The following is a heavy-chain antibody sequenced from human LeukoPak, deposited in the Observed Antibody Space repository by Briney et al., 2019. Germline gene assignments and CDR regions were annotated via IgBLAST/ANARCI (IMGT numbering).Heavy chain of an antibody. CDR3: AKDRSSASLYYFDY. V-gene: IGHV3-9*03. D-gene: IGHD2-2*01. J-gene: IGHJ4*02. CDR2: ISWNSGRI. Sequence: GGSLRLTCAASGFTFDDYAMHWVRQAPGKGLEWVSGISWNSGRIDYADSVKGRFTVSRDNAKNSLHLQMNSLRAEGMGLYYCAKDRSSASLYYFDYWGQGTLVTVSS. CDR1: GFTFDDYA.